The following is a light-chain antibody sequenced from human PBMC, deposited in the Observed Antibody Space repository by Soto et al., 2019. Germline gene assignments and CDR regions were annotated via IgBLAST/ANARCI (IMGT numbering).Light chain of an antibody. CDR3: QSYDSSLGGWV. Sequence: QSVLTQPPSVSGAPGQRVTISCTGSSSNIGAGYDVHWYQQLPGTAPKLLIYGNSNRPSGVPDRFSGSKSGTSASLAITGLRAEEGADYYCQSYDSSLGGWVFGGGTKLTVL. CDR1: SSNIGAGYD. J-gene: IGLJ3*02. V-gene: IGLV1-40*01. CDR2: GNS.